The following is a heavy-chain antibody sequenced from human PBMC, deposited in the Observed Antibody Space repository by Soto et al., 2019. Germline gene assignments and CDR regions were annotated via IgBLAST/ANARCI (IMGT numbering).Heavy chain of an antibody. CDR1: GFTFSSYA. CDR3: ASGDYGSEVDY. D-gene: IGHD4-17*01. V-gene: IGHV3-23*01. CDR2: ISGSGGST. J-gene: IGHJ4*02. Sequence: GGSLRLSCAASGFTFSSYAVSWVRQAPGKGLEWVSAISGSGGSTYYADSVKGRFTISRDNSKNTLYLQMNSLRAEDTAVYYCASGDYGSEVDYWGQGTLVTVSS.